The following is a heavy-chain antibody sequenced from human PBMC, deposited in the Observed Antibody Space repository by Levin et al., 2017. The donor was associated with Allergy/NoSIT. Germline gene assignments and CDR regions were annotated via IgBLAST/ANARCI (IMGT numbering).Heavy chain of an antibody. CDR3: ARRSQRLDDAFDI. Sequence: LSLTCAASGFTFSDYYLSWIRQAPGQGLEWVSYISGSDSNIKYADSVKGRFTISRDNAKSSLYLQMNSLRAEDTAMYYCARRSQRLDDAFDIWGQGTMVTVSS. D-gene: IGHD6-25*01. CDR1: GFTFSDYY. V-gene: IGHV3-11*01. CDR2: ISGSDSNI. J-gene: IGHJ3*02.